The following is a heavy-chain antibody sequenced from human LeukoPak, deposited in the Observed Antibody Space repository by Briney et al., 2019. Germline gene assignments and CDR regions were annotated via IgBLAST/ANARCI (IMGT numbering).Heavy chain of an antibody. CDR2: IIPIFGTA. V-gene: IGHV1-69*13. D-gene: IGHD5-18*01. CDR1: GGTFSSYA. Sequence: SVKVSCKASGGTFSSYAISWVRQAPGQGLEWMGGIIPIFGTANYAQKFQGRVTITADESTSTAYMELSSLRSEDTAVYYCACWTYSYGYDYYYMDVWGKGTTVTVSS. J-gene: IGHJ6*03. CDR3: ACWTYSYGYDYYYMDV.